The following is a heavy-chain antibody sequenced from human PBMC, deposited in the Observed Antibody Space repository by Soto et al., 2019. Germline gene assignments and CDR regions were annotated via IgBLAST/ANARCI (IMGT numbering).Heavy chain of an antibody. CDR2: IYPGDSDT. CDR3: ATPIAVARDASPDDAFDI. J-gene: IGHJ3*02. V-gene: IGHV5-51*01. CDR1: GYSFTSYW. Sequence: GESLKISCKGSGYSFTSYWIGWVRQMPGKGLEWMGIIYPGDSDTRYSPSFQGQVTISADKSISTAYLQWSSLKASDTAMYYCATPIAVARDASPDDAFDIWGQGTMVTVSS. D-gene: IGHD6-19*01.